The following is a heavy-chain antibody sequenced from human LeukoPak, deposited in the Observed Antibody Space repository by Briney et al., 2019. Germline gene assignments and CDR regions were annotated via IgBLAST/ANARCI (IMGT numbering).Heavy chain of an antibody. J-gene: IGHJ4*02. Sequence: SQTLSLTCDISGDSVSSNSVAWSWIRQSPSRGLEWLGRTFYRTKWHSDYAVSLQSRITINSDTSKNQFSLHLSSVTPEDTAVYYCARTVPTSWSAQFDLWGQGILVTVSS. CDR3: ARTVPTSWSAQFDL. V-gene: IGHV6-1*01. CDR2: TFYRTKWHS. D-gene: IGHD2-2*01. CDR1: GDSVSSNSVA.